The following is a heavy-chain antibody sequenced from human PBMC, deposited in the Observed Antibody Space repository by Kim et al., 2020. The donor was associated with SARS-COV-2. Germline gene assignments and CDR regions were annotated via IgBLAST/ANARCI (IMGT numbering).Heavy chain of an antibody. Sequence: RRVTISVDTSKNQFSLKLSSVTAADTAVYYCARGGGYDFWSGWSGYYMDVWGKGTTVTVSS. D-gene: IGHD3-3*01. V-gene: IGHV4-34*01. CDR3: ARGGGYDFWSGWSGYYMDV. J-gene: IGHJ6*03.